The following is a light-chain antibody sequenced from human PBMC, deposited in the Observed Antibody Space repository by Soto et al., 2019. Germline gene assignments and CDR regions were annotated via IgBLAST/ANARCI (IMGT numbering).Light chain of an antibody. Sequence: DIQMTQSPSTLSASVGDRVTITCRASQSISGWLAWYQQKPGKAPNLLIYKATTLESGVPSRFSGSGSGTEFTLTISSLHPDDFANYYCQQYDSYSTFGQGTKVEI. V-gene: IGKV1-5*03. J-gene: IGKJ1*01. CDR2: KAT. CDR1: QSISGW. CDR3: QQYDSYST.